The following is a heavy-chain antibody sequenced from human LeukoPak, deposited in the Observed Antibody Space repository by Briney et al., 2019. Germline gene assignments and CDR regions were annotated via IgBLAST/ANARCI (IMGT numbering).Heavy chain of an antibody. CDR1: GFTFNDYA. CDR2: INTSGST. CDR3: AREGGDPRWLDP. J-gene: IGHJ5*02. Sequence: LRLSCEASGFTFNDYAMHWVRQAPGKGLEWVGRINTSGSTNYNPSLRSRVTMSVNTSKNQFSLNLTSVTAADTAVYSCAREGGDPRWLDPWGQGTLVTVSS. D-gene: IGHD6-25*01. V-gene: IGHV4-4*07.